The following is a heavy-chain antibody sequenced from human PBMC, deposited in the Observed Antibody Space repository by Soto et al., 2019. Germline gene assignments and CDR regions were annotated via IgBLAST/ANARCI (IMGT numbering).Heavy chain of an antibody. Sequence: PGGSLRLSCAASGFTFSSYGMHWVRQAPGKGLEWVAVIWYDGSNKYYADSVKGRFTISRDNSKNTLYLQMNSLRAEDTAVYYCERDSEVTTRTGVMDVWGQGTTVTVYS. J-gene: IGHJ6*02. V-gene: IGHV3-33*01. CDR2: IWYDGSNK. CDR3: ERDSEVTTRTGVMDV. D-gene: IGHD4-4*01. CDR1: GFTFSSYG.